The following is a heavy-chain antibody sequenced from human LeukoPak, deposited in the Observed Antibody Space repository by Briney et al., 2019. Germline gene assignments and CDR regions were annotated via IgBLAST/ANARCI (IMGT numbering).Heavy chain of an antibody. J-gene: IGHJ4*02. Sequence: PSETLSLTCTVSGGSVSSSSYYWGWIRQPPGKGLEWIGSVYYSGSTYYNPSLKSRVTISVDTSKNQFSLKMGSVTAADTTLFYCARHRGGSSPSVFDSWGQGTLVTVSS. D-gene: IGHD2-15*01. CDR3: ARHRGGSSPSVFDS. V-gene: IGHV4-39*01. CDR2: VYYSGST. CDR1: GGSVSSSSYY.